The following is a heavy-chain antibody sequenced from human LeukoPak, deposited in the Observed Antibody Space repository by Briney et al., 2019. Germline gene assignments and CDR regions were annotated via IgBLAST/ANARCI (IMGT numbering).Heavy chain of an antibody. CDR3: ARGLVGYSSGWYRY. CDR2: INHSGST. D-gene: IGHD6-19*01. CDR1: GGSFSGYH. Sequence: SETLSLTCAVYGGSFSGYHWSWIRQPPGKGLEWIGEINHSGSTNYNPSLKSRVTISVDTSKNQFSLKLSSVTAADTAVYYCARGLVGYSSGWYRYWGQGTLVTVSS. V-gene: IGHV4-34*01. J-gene: IGHJ4*02.